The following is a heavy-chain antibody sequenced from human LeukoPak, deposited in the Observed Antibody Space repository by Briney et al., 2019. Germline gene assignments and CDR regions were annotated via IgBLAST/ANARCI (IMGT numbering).Heavy chain of an antibody. CDR3: AKDLPWLVRDPYNRLDP. D-gene: IGHD6-19*01. J-gene: IGHJ5*02. CDR2: ISGSGGST. CDR1: GFTFSSYA. Sequence: GGSLRLSCAASGFTFSSYAMSWVRQAPGKGLDWVSAISGSGGSTYYADSVKGRFTISRDNSKNTLYLQMNSLRAEDTAVNYCAKDLPWLVRDPYNRLDPWGQGTLVTVSS. V-gene: IGHV3-23*01.